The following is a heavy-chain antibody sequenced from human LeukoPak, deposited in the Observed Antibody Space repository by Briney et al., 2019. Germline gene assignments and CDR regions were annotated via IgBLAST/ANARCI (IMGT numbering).Heavy chain of an antibody. Sequence: GGSLRLSCAASGFTFDDSGMSWVRQAPGKGLEWVSGINWDGSSTGYADSVKGRFIISRDNAKNSLYLQMNSLKAGDTALYFCAKGKPRGDYYGSGIYFYFDYWGQGALVTVSS. J-gene: IGHJ4*02. CDR1: GFTFDDSG. V-gene: IGHV3-20*04. CDR2: INWDGSST. D-gene: IGHD3-10*01. CDR3: AKGKPRGDYYGSGIYFYFDY.